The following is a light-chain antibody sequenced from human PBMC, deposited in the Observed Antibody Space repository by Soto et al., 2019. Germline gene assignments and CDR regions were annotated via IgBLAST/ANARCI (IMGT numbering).Light chain of an antibody. Sequence: DIQMTQSPSTLSASVGDRVTITCRASQSISSWLAWYQQKPGKAPKLLIYDASSLESGVPSRFSGSGSGTEYTLTISSLQPDDFATYCCQQYNSYSPSFGQGTKVDI. CDR1: QSISSW. V-gene: IGKV1-5*01. J-gene: IGKJ1*01. CDR3: QQYNSYSPS. CDR2: DAS.